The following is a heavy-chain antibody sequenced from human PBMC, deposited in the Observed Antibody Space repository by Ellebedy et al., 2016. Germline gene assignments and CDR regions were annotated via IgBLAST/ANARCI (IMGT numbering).Heavy chain of an antibody. V-gene: IGHV3-30*18. CDR2: ISSDGSDY. CDR3: AKGGWFGVLHRVDD. D-gene: IGHD3-10*01. CDR1: GFTFSSNV. J-gene: IGHJ4*02. Sequence: GGSLRLSXAASGFTFSSNVMHWVRQAPGKGLEWVAFISSDGSDYKYVDSVKGRFTISRDNPKNTLYLQMDSLRIEDTAVYYCAKGGWFGVLHRVDDWGQGTQVTVSS.